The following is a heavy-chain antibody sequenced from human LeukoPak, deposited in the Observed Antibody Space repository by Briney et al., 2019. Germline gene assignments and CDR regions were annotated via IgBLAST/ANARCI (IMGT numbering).Heavy chain of an antibody. CDR1: GGSISSYY. V-gene: IGHV4-59*01. CDR2: IYYSGTT. J-gene: IGHJ4*02. D-gene: IGHD6-13*01. Sequence: SQTLSLTCTVSGGSISSYYSSCIRQPPEKGLGWIGYIYYSGTTNYNPSLKSRVTISVDPSKNQFSLKLSSVTAADTAVYDCARGVYIAAAQYGYWGQGTLVTVSS. CDR3: ARGVYIAAAQYGY.